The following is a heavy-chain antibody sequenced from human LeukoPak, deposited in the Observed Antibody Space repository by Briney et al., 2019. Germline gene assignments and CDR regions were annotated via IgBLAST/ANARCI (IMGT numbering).Heavy chain of an antibody. Sequence: SETLSLTCAVSGGSISSGGYSWSWIRQPPGKGLEWIGYIYHSGSTNYNPSLKSRVTISVDTSKNQFSLKLSSVTAADTAVYYCARRHRYYDFWSGYSLSNWFDPWGQGTLVTVSS. CDR1: GGSISSGGYS. D-gene: IGHD3-3*01. CDR2: IYHSGST. CDR3: ARRHRYYDFWSGYSLSNWFDP. J-gene: IGHJ5*02. V-gene: IGHV4-30-2*01.